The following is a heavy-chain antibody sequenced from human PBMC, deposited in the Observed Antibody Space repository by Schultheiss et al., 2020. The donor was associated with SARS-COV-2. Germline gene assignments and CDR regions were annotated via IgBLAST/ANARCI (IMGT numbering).Heavy chain of an antibody. CDR3: ARGRNITIFGVAKGAFDI. Sequence: ASVKVSCKASGYTFTGYYMHWVRQAPGQGLEWMGIINPSGGSTSYAQKFQGRVTMTRDTSTSTVYMELSSLRSEDTAVYYCARGRNITIFGVAKGAFDIWGQGTMVTVSS. CDR2: INPSGGST. CDR1: GYTFTGYY. V-gene: IGHV1-46*01. D-gene: IGHD3-3*01. J-gene: IGHJ3*02.